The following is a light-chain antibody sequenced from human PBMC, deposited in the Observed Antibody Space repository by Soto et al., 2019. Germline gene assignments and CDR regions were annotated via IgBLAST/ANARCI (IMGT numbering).Light chain of an antibody. CDR3: RQYGRSLGFA. Sequence: EIVLTHSPGTLSLSPGEIATLSCGASQSVSNNYLAWYQQKPGQAPRLLIYGASNRATGIPDRFSGSGSGTDFTLPISRLEPEDFAVYYCRQYGRSLGFAFGGGTKV. V-gene: IGKV3-20*01. J-gene: IGKJ4*01. CDR2: GAS. CDR1: QSVSNNY.